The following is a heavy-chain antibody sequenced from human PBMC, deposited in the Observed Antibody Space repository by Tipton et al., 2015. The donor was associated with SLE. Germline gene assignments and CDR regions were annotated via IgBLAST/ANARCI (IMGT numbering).Heavy chain of an antibody. CDR2: IYTGGTT. D-gene: IGHD3-10*01. CDR1: GFRFSSYA. CDR3: GKEVSGSYLRLESYFDF. Sequence: SPRLSCAGSGFRFSSYAMSWVRQAPGKGLEWVSVIYTGGTTDYAASVEGRFTISRDNSKNTVYLQMNSLRAEDTAVYYCGKEVSGSYLRLESYFDFWGPGTPVTVSS. J-gene: IGHJ4*02. V-gene: IGHV3-23*03.